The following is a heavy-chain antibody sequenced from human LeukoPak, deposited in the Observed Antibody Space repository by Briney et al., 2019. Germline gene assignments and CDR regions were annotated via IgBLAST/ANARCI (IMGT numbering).Heavy chain of an antibody. V-gene: IGHV3-7*01. Sequence: PGGSLRLSCAASGFTFNSHWMSWARQAPGKGLEWVANIKEDGTEKFYVDSVKGRFTVSRDNARASVFLQMNSLRAEDTAVYYCTRDDPRVGSTETDWGQGTLVTVSS. CDR1: GFTFNSHW. J-gene: IGHJ4*02. D-gene: IGHD1-26*01. CDR2: IKEDGTEK. CDR3: TRDDPRVGSTETD.